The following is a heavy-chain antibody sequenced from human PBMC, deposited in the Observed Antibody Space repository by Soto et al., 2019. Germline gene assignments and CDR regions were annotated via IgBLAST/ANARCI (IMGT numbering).Heavy chain of an antibody. J-gene: IGHJ6*02. CDR2: IYHSGST. CDR1: GGSISSSNW. CDR3: ARDLREWLRLGQSYYYYGMDV. V-gene: IGHV4-4*02. D-gene: IGHD5-12*01. Sequence: QVQLQESGPGLVKPSGTLSLTCAVSGGSISSSNWWSWVRQPPGKGLEWIGEIYHSGSTNYNPSLKRRVTESVDKSKNQSSRKLSSVTTADTAVYYGARDLREWLRLGQSYYYYGMDVWGPGTTVTVSS.